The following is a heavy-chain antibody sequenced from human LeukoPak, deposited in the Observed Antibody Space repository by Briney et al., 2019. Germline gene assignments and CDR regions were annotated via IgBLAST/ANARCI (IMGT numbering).Heavy chain of an antibody. V-gene: IGHV4-38-2*01. Sequence: SETLSLTCAVSGYSISSGYYWGWIRQPPGKGLEWIGSIYHSGSTYYNPSLKSRVTISVDTSKSQFSLKLSSVTAADTAVYYCARHTVTADAFDIWGQGTMVTVSS. CDR1: GYSISSGYY. CDR2: IYHSGST. D-gene: IGHD4-11*01. J-gene: IGHJ3*02. CDR3: ARHTVTADAFDI.